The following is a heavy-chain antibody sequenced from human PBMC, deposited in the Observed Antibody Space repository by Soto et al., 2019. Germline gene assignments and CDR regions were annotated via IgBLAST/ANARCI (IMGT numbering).Heavy chain of an antibody. Sequence: GGSLRLSCSASGFTFGASALQWVHQASGKGLEWLGRIGSRGETYATTYAASVKGRFTISRDDSKKTAYLQMNSLESEDTAVYYCASRDRIVVIMALFYWGQGTLVTVSS. V-gene: IGHV3-73*01. D-gene: IGHD3-22*01. CDR2: IGSRGETYAT. CDR3: ASRDRIVVIMALFY. J-gene: IGHJ4*02. CDR1: GFTFGASA.